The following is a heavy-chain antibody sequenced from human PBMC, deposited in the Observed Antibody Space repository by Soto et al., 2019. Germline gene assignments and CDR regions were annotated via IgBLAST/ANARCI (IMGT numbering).Heavy chain of an antibody. CDR1: GFTFSSYA. Sequence: GPLRLSCAASGFTFSSYAMSWVRQAPGKGLEWVSAISGSGGSTYYADSVKGRFTISSDNSKNTLYLQMNSLRAEDTAVYYCAKDRKGHSSGFIVWGQGTLVTVSS. V-gene: IGHV3-23*01. D-gene: IGHD6-19*01. J-gene: IGHJ4*02. CDR2: ISGSGGST. CDR3: AKDRKGHSSGFIV.